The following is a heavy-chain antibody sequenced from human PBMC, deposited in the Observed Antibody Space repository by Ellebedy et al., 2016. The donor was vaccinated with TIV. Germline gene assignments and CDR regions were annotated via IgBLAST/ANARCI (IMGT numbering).Heavy chain of an antibody. J-gene: IGHJ3*02. V-gene: IGHV3-49*03. CDR2: IRSKAYGGTT. Sequence: GGSLRLSCTASGFTFGDYAMSWFRQAPGKGLEWVGFIRSKAYGGTTEYAASVKGRFTISRDDSKSIAYLQMNSLKTEDTAVYYCTRDWGREWELPFDIWGQGTMVTVSS. CDR3: TRDWGREWELPFDI. D-gene: IGHD1-26*01. CDR1: GFTFGDYA.